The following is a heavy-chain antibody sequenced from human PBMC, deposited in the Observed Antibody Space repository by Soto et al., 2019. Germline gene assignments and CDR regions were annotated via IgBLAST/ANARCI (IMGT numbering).Heavy chain of an antibody. Sequence: GGSLRLSCAASGFTFSSYGMHWVRQAPGKGLEWVAVISYDGSNKYYADSVKGRFTISRDNSKNTLYLQMNSLRAEDTAVYYCAKEDKSRLVTYYYSMDVWVQGTTVTVSS. CDR3: AKEDKSRLVTYYYSMDV. J-gene: IGHJ6*02. V-gene: IGHV3-30*18. CDR1: GFTFSSYG. D-gene: IGHD4-4*01. CDR2: ISYDGSNK.